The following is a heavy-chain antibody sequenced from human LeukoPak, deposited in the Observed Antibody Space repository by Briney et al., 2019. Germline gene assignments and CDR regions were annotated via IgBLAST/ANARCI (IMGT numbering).Heavy chain of an antibody. Sequence: GGSLRLSCAASGFTVSSNYMSWVRQAPGKGLEWVSVIYSGGSTYYADSVKGRFTISRDNSKNTLYLQMNSLRTEDTAVYYCARSETEWELGYYFDYWGREPWSPSPQ. D-gene: IGHD1-26*01. J-gene: IGHJ4*02. CDR2: IYSGGST. CDR1: GFTVSSNY. CDR3: ARSETEWELGYYFDY. V-gene: IGHV3-53*01.